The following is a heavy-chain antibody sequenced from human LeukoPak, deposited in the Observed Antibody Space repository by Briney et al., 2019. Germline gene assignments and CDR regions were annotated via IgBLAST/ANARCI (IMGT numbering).Heavy chain of an antibody. V-gene: IGHV3-49*03. Sequence: LSLTCAVYGGSFSGYYWSWIRQPPGKGLEWVGFIRSKAYGGTTEYAASVKGRFTISRDDSKSIAYLQMNSLKTEDTAVYYCTGSFGQLTFFDCWGQGTLVTVSS. J-gene: IGHJ4*02. CDR3: TGSFGQLTFFDC. CDR1: GGSFSGYY. D-gene: IGHD3-10*01. CDR2: IRSKAYGGTT.